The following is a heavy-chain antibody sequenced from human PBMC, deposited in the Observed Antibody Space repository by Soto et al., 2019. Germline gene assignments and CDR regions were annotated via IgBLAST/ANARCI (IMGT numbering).Heavy chain of an antibody. J-gene: IGHJ6*02. V-gene: IGHV1-18*01. CDR1: GYTFTSYG. CDR3: AGDGDYKLYYYYGMDV. Sequence: QVQLVQSGAEVKKPGASVKVSCKASGYTFTSYGISWVRQAPGQGLEWMGWISAYNGNTNYAQKLQGRVTMTTDTSTSTAFMELRSLRSDDTAVYYCAGDGDYKLYYYYGMDVWGQGTTVTVSS. CDR2: ISAYNGNT. D-gene: IGHD4-17*01.